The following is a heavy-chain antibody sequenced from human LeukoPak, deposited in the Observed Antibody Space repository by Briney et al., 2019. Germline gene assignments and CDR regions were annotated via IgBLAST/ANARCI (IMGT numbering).Heavy chain of an antibody. CDR1: GYTFAGYY. CDR2: INPNSGAT. J-gene: IGHJ4*02. Sequence: ASVKVSCKASGYTFAGYYMHWVRQAPGQGLEWMGRINPNSGATNYAQKFQGRVTMTRDTSISTAYMELSRLRSDDTAVYYCARGLGYSYGQYYFDYWGQGTLVTVPS. D-gene: IGHD5-18*01. CDR3: ARGLGYSYGQYYFDY. V-gene: IGHV1-2*06.